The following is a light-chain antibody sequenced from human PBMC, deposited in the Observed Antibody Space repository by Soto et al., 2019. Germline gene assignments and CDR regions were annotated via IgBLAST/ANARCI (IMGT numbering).Light chain of an antibody. CDR3: QQYDNTPIT. V-gene: IGKV1-33*01. CDR2: DAS. CDR1: QDISNY. J-gene: IGKJ4*01. Sequence: DIQMTQSPSSLSASVGDRVTITCQASQDISNYLNWYQQKPGKAPKLLIYDASNLETGVPSRFSASGSGTDFTFTISSLQHEDIATYYCQQYDNTPITLGGGTKVAX.